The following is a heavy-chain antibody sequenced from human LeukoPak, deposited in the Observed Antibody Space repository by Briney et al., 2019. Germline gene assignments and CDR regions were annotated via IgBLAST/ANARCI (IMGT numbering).Heavy chain of an antibody. Sequence: SVKVSCKASGGTFSSYAISWVRQAPGQGLEWMGGIIPIFGTANYAQKFQGRVTITADESMSTAYMELSSLRSEDTAVYYCARPISKYQLLSLDYWGQGTLVTVSS. CDR1: GGTFSSYA. CDR2: IIPIFGTA. J-gene: IGHJ4*02. CDR3: ARPISKYQLLSLDY. D-gene: IGHD2-2*01. V-gene: IGHV1-69*13.